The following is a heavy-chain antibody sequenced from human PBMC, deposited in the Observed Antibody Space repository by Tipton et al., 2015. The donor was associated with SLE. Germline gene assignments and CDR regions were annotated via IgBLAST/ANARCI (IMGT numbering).Heavy chain of an antibody. Sequence: TLSLTCAVYGGSFSGYYWSWIRQPPGKGLEWIGEINHSGSTNYNPSLKSRVTISVDTSKNQFSLKLSSVTAADTAVYYCARRTVTTLRDLDIRGRGSLVSVSS. J-gene: IGHJ2*01. D-gene: IGHD4-17*01. CDR1: GGSFSGYY. V-gene: IGHV4-34*01. CDR3: ARRTVTTLRDLDI. CDR2: INHSGST.